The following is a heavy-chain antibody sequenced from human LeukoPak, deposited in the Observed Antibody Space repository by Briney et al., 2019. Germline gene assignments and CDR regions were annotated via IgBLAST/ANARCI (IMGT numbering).Heavy chain of an antibody. Sequence: GGSLRLSCGASGFTFDDYAMHWVRQAPGKGLEWVSGISWNSGSIGYADSVKGRFTISRDNAKNSLYLQMNSLRAEDTALYYCAKDLGEEAGTTYFDYWGQGTLVTVSS. CDR3: AKDLGEEAGTTYFDY. CDR1: GFTFDDYA. D-gene: IGHD4-17*01. J-gene: IGHJ4*02. CDR2: ISWNSGSI. V-gene: IGHV3-9*01.